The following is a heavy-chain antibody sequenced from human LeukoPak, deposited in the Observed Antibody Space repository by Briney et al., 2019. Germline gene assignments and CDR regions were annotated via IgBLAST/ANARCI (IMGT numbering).Heavy chain of an antibody. CDR2: ISYDGSNK. Sequence: GGSLRLSCAASGFTFSSYAMHWVRQAPGKGLEWVAVISYDGSNKYYADSVKGRFTISRDNSKNTLYLQMNSLRAEDTAVYYCARDRRVLDYWGQGTLVTVSS. J-gene: IGHJ4*02. V-gene: IGHV3-30*04. CDR1: GFTFSSYA. CDR3: ARDRRVLDY.